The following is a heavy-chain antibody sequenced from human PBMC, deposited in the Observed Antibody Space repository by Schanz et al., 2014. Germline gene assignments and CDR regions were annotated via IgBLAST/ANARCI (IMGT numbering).Heavy chain of an antibody. V-gene: IGHV3-23*04. D-gene: IGHD3-10*01. CDR1: GVTFSSYA. Sequence: EVQLVESGGGLVKPGGSLRLSCAASGVTFSSYAMSWVRQASGKGLEWVSAISGSGGSTVYADSVKGRFTISRDNSNNTVFLQMNSLRAEDTAVYYCAKDQGSYGSGSYSYFDYWGQGTLATVSS. CDR3: AKDQGSYGSGSYSYFDY. J-gene: IGHJ4*02. CDR2: ISGSGGST.